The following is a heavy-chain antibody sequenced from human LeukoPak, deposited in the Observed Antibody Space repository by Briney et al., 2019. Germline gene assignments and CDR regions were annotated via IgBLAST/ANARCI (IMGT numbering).Heavy chain of an antibody. CDR3: AKDRCSNGIGCYYYYMDV. J-gene: IGHJ6*03. V-gene: IGHV3-30*02. CDR2: IQYDGSNE. CDR1: GFTFSSYG. D-gene: IGHD2-8*01. Sequence: PGGSLRLSCAASGFTFSSYGMHWVRQAPGNGLGWVAYIQYDGSNEQYADSVKGRFSTSRDSSKNILYLQMNSLRAEDTAVYYCAKDRCSNGIGCYYYYMDVWGKGTTVTISS.